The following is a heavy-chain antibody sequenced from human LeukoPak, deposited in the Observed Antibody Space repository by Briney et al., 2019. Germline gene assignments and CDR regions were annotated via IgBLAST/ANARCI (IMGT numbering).Heavy chain of an antibody. CDR2: VSSSSSYV. CDR1: GFTFSSYS. D-gene: IGHD3-3*01. V-gene: IGHV3-21*01. J-gene: IGHJ4*02. CDR3: ARVDFWSGYSGY. Sequence: GGSLRLSCAASGFTFSSYSMNWVRQAPGKGLEWVSSVSSSSSYVYYADSVKGRFTISRDNAKNSLYLQMNSLRAEDTAVYYCARVDFWSGYSGYWGQGTLVTVSS.